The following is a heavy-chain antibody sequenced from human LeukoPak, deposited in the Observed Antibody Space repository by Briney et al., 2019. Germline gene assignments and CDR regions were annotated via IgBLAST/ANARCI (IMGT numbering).Heavy chain of an antibody. Sequence: SETLSLTCTVSGGSISSYYWSWIRQPPGKGLEWIGYIYYSGSTNYNPSLKSRVTISVDTSKNQFSLKLSSVTAADTAVNYCARAPHCGGDCYSFDYWGQGTLVTVSS. J-gene: IGHJ4*02. CDR3: ARAPHCGGDCYSFDY. V-gene: IGHV4-59*01. CDR1: GGSISSYY. CDR2: IYYSGST. D-gene: IGHD2-21*02.